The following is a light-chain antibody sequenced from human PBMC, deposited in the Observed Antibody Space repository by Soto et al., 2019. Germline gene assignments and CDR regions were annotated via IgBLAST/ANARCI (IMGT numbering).Light chain of an antibody. J-gene: IGKJ1*01. CDR2: GAS. CDR1: QGISSY. V-gene: IGKV1-8*01. Sequence: AIQMTQSPSSFSASTGDRVTISCRASQGISSYLAWYQQKPGKAPKLLIYGASTLQSGVPSRFSGSGFGTDFTLTISCLQSEDFATYYCQHYYNYPWTFGQGTNVEIK. CDR3: QHYYNYPWT.